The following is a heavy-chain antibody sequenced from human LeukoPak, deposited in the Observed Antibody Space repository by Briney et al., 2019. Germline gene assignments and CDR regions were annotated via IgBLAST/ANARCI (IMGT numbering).Heavy chain of an antibody. CDR3: ARDRTRTGYSSGWYHDY. CDR2: INPNSGGT. J-gene: IGHJ4*02. V-gene: IGHV1-2*02. D-gene: IGHD6-19*01. Sequence: ASVKVSCKASGYTFTGYYMHWVRQAPGQGLEWMGWINPNSGGTNYAQKFQGRVTMTRDTSISTAYMELSRLRSDDTAVYYCARDRTRTGYSSGWYHDYWGQGTMVTVSS. CDR1: GYTFTGYY.